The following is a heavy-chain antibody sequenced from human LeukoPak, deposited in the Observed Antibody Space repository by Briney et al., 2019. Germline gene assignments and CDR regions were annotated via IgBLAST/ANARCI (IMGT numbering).Heavy chain of an antibody. CDR2: ISSSGSAI. D-gene: IGHD6-19*01. CDR1: GFTFSSYE. J-gene: IGHJ4*02. V-gene: IGHV3-48*03. CDR3: ARGGSLGY. Sequence: GGSLSLSCAASGFTFSSYEMNWVRQAPGKGLEWVSKISSSGSAIYYADSVKGRFTISRDNAKSTLYLRMNRLRAEDTAVYYCARGGSLGYWGQGTLVTVSS.